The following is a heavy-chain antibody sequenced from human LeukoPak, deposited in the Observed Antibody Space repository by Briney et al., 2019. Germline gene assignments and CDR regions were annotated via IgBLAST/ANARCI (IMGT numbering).Heavy chain of an antibody. J-gene: IGHJ4*02. D-gene: IGHD6-13*01. CDR1: GGSISSSGYY. Sequence: SETLSLTCTVSGGSISSSGYYWGWIRQPPGMGLEWIGSFSHNVGTYYNPSLKSRVTISVDTSKSQFSLQLNSVTAADTAVYYCARRFPPWSSSWYYFDYWGQGTLVTVSS. V-gene: IGHV4-39*01. CDR3: ARRFPPWSSSWYYFDY. CDR2: FSHNVGT.